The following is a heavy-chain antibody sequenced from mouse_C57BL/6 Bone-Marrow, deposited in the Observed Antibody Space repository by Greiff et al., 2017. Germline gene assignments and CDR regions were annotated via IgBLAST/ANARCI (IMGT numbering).Heavy chain of an antibody. CDR3: TGGYYGSSPLYYAMDY. CDR1: GFTFSNYW. J-gene: IGHJ4*01. CDR2: IRLKSDNYAT. V-gene: IGHV6-3*01. Sequence: EVQLVESGGGLVQPGGSMKLSCVASGFTFSNYWMNWVRQSPEKGLEWVAQIRLKSDNYATHYAESVKGRFTISRDDYKSSVYQKMNNLRAEDTGIYYCTGGYYGSSPLYYAMDYWGQGTSVTVSS. D-gene: IGHD1-1*01.